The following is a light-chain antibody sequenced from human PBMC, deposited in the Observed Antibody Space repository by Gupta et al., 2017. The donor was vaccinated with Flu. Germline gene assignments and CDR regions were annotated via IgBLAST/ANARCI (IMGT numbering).Light chain of an antibody. CDR1: SSDVGGYNY. J-gene: IGLJ3*02. CDR2: DVS. CDR3: CHYGGSYMV. Sequence: QSALTQPRSVSAAPGQSVTISCTGTSSDVGGYNYVSWYQQHPAKALILVIYDVSQRPSGVPARFFAAKSAKAAHLPTSALQADDDDDDYYCHYGGSYMVFGGGTKLTVL. V-gene: IGLV2-11*01.